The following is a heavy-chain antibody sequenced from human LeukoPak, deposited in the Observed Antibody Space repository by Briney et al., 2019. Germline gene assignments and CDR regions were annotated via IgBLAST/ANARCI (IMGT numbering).Heavy chain of an antibody. CDR3: ATKNPLDIVVVPATNAFDI. CDR1: GGSFSGYY. D-gene: IGHD2-2*03. J-gene: IGHJ3*02. Sequence: ASETLSLTCAVYGGSFSGYYWSWIRQPPGKGLEWIGYIYHSGSTYYNPSLKSRVTISVDRSKNQFSLKLSSVTAADTAVYYCATKNPLDIVVVPATNAFDIWGQGTMVTVSS. CDR2: IYHSGST. V-gene: IGHV4-34*01.